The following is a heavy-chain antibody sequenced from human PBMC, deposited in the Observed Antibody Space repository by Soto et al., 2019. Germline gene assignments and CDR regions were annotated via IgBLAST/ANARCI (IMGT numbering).Heavy chain of an antibody. CDR2: SSAYNGKT. CDR3: ARGGDVNYFHGMDV. J-gene: IGHJ6*02. V-gene: IGHV1-18*01. Sequence: QVQLVQSGGEVKKPGASVKLSCTASGYTFTSYGISWVRQAPGQGLEWMGWSSAYNGKTNYAKNVQGRVTMPTDTSTRTAYRALSSLRSDGTAVYYCARGGDVNYFHGMDVWGQGTTVTVSS. D-gene: IGHD5-12*01. CDR1: GYTFTSYG.